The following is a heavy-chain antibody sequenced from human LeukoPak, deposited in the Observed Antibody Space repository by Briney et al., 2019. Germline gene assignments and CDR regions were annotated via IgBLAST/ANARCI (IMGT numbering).Heavy chain of an antibody. CDR3: ARTYGSGTYYFDW. CDR2: IYHSGAI. Sequence: PSETLSLTCAVSGYSISSGYYWSWIRQPPGKGLEWIGSIYHSGAIYYNPSLKSRVTISVDTSRNQFSLKLSSATAADTAVYYCARTYGSGTYYFDWWGQGILVTVSS. J-gene: IGHJ4*02. D-gene: IGHD3-10*01. CDR1: GYSISSGYY. V-gene: IGHV4-38-2*01.